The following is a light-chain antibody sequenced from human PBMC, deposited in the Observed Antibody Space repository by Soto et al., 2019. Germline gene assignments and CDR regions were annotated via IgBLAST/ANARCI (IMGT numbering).Light chain of an antibody. J-gene: IGLJ1*01. Sequence: QSALTQPASVSGSPGQSITISCTGTSSDVGGYNYVSWYQQHPGKAPKLMIYEVSNRPSGVSNRFSGSKSGNTASLTISGLQPDDEADYYCSSYTSSSIDYVFGTGTKLTVL. CDR2: EVS. V-gene: IGLV2-14*01. CDR3: SSYTSSSIDYV. CDR1: SSDVGGYNY.